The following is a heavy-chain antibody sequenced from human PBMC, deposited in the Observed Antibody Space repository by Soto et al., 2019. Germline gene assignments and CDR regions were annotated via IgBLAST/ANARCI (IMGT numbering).Heavy chain of an antibody. D-gene: IGHD3-16*01. CDR1: GASISTNY. J-gene: IGHJ4*02. CDR3: TSYASWTSPSFDQ. Sequence: QMQLQESGPGLVKPSETLSLSCAVSGASISTNYWNWIRQPPGRGLEWIGYIWDSGNTNYNTSLTRRANISVDKSKNQFSLQLTSVTAAATAVYYCTSYASWTSPSFDQWGRGPLVTFSS. V-gene: IGHV4-59*01. CDR2: IWDSGNT.